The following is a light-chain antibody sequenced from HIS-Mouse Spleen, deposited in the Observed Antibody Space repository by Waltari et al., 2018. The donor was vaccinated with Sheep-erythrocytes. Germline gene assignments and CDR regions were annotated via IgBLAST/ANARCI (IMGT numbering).Light chain of an antibody. CDR1: PGISNY. CDR3: QKYNSAPLT. Sequence: DIQMTQSPSSLSASVGDRVTITCRASPGISNYLAWYQQKPGKVPKLLIYAAPTLQSGVPSRFSGSGSGTDFTLTISSLQPEDVATYYCQKYNSAPLTFGGGTKVEIK. V-gene: IGKV1-27*01. J-gene: IGKJ4*01. CDR2: AAP.